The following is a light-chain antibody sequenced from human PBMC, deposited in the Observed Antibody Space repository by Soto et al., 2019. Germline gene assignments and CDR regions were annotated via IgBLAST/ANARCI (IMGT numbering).Light chain of an antibody. CDR2: GAS. CDR1: QSVSSNY. CDR3: QQCNTWPPET. V-gene: IGKV3-20*01. Sequence: EIVLTQSPGTLSLSPGERATLSCRASQSVSSNYLAWYQQKPGQAPTLLIYGASTRATGIPDRFSGSGSGTDFTLTISRLEPAGFAVYYCQQCNTWPPETFGQGTKVDIK. J-gene: IGKJ1*01.